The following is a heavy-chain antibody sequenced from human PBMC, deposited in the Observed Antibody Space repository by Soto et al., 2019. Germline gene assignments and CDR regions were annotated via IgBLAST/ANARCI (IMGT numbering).Heavy chain of an antibody. J-gene: IGHJ6*02. D-gene: IGHD2-15*01. V-gene: IGHV1-69*13. CDR2: IIPTSGTA. CDR1: GGTFSSDA. Sequence: SVKVSCKASGGTFSSDAFSWVRQAPGQGLEWMGGIIPTSGTANYAQKFQGRATITADESTSTAYMELSSLTSEDTAVYFCARGQXYCSGGICYYYYYGMDVWGQGTTVTVSS. CDR3: ARGQXYCSGGICYYYYYGMDV.